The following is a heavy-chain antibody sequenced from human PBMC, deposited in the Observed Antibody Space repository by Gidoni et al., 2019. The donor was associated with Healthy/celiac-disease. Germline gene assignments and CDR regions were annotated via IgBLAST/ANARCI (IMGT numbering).Heavy chain of an antibody. Sequence: QVQLQESGPGLVKPSQTLSLTCTVSGGSISSGSYYWSWIRQPAGKGREWIGRIYTSGSTNYNPSLKSRVTMSVDTSKNQFSLKLSSVTAADTAVYYCARDRGWGMDVWGQGTTVTVSS. J-gene: IGHJ6*02. CDR2: IYTSGST. D-gene: IGHD2-15*01. V-gene: IGHV4-61*02. CDR3: ARDRGWGMDV. CDR1: GGSISSGSYY.